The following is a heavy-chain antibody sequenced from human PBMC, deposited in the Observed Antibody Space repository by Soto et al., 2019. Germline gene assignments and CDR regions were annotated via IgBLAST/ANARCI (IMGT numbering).Heavy chain of an antibody. CDR2: ISGSGGST. CDR1: GFTFSSYA. CDR3: AHDPITFGGVLVLDAFDI. V-gene: IGHV3-23*01. J-gene: IGHJ3*02. Sequence: GGSLRLSCAASGFTFSSYAMSWVRQAPGKGLEWISAISGSGGSTYYADSVKGRFTISRDNSKNTLYLQMNSLRAEDTAVYYWAHDPITFGGVLVLDAFDIWGQGTMVTVSS. D-gene: IGHD3-16*02.